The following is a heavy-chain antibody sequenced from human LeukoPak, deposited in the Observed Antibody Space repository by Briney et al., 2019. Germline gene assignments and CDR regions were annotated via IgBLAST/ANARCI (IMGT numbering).Heavy chain of an antibody. Sequence: GASVKVSCKASGYTFTSYYMHWVLQAPGQGLEWMGIINPSGGSTSYAQKFQGRVTMTRDTSTSTVYMELSSLRSEDTAVYYCARVGLRGVGPLNWYFDLWGRGTLVAVSS. V-gene: IGHV1-46*01. CDR1: GYTFTSYY. CDR3: ARVGLRGVGPLNWYFDL. CDR2: INPSGGST. D-gene: IGHD3-10*01. J-gene: IGHJ2*01.